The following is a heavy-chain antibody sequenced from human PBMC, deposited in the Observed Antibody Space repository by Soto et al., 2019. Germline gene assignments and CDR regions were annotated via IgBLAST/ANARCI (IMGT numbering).Heavy chain of an antibody. V-gene: IGHV3-21*01. D-gene: IGHD5-12*01. CDR2: ISASSTYI. J-gene: IGHJ4*02. Sequence: PAASLRLSCSASGFIFSNLTMNWVRQVPGKGLEWVSSISASSTYIYYADSLKGRFTISRDNAYNSLYLQVSSLRAEDTAVYYCARGWLRDPWMYWGQGT. CDR1: GFIFSNLT. CDR3: ARGWLRDPWMY.